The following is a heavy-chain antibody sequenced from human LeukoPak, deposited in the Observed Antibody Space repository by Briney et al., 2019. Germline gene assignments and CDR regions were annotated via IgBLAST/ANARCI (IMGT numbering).Heavy chain of an antibody. CDR2: INPSGGST. CDR1: GYTFTGYY. J-gene: IGHJ4*02. D-gene: IGHD5-18*01. Sequence: ASVKVSCKASGYTFTGYYMHWVRQAPGQGLEWMGIINPSGGSTSYAQKFQGRVTMTRDMSTSTVYMELSSLRSEDTAVYYCARDFQAGTAAMAWMPDYWGQGTLVTVSS. V-gene: IGHV1-46*01. CDR3: ARDFQAGTAAMAWMPDY.